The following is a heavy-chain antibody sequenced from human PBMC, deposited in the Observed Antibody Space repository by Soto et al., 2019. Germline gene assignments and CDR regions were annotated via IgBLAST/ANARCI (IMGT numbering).Heavy chain of an antibody. CDR2: IYYSGST. CDR3: ARAAITMVRGTGMDV. J-gene: IGHJ6*02. D-gene: IGHD3-10*01. V-gene: IGHV4-30-4*01. CDR1: GGSISSGDYY. Sequence: PSETLSLTCTVSGGSISSGDYYWSWIRQPPGKGLEWIGYIYYSGSTYYNPSLKSRVIISVDTSKNQFSLKLSSVTAADTAVYYCARAAITMVRGTGMDVWGQGTTVTVSS.